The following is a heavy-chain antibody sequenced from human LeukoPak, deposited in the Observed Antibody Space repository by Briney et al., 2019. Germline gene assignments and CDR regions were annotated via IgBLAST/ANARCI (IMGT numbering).Heavy chain of an antibody. CDR3: ARLGIVGAITLDY. V-gene: IGHV4-61*02. D-gene: IGHD1-26*01. CDR2: IYTSGST. Sequence: SETLSLTCTVSGGSISSGSYYWSWIRQPAGKGLEWIGRIYTSGSTNYNPSLKSRVTISVDTSKNQFSLKLSSVTAADTAVYYCARLGIVGAITLDYWGQGTLVTVSS. J-gene: IGHJ4*02. CDR1: GGSISSGSYY.